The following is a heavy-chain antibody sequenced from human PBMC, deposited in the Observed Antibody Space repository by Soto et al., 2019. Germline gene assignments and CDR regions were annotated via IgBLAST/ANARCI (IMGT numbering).Heavy chain of an antibody. V-gene: IGHV3-23*01. CDR3: AKVDVSTAGSFDY. D-gene: IGHD6-13*01. CDR2: INPSGDST. J-gene: IGHJ4*02. CDR1: GFTFSRHG. Sequence: GGSLRLSCVASGFTFSRHGLSWVRPAPGKGLEWVSTINPSGDSTFYADSGKGRFTISRDNSKNTVYLQMNSLSVGDTAVYLCAKVDVSTAGSFDYWGQGALVTVSS.